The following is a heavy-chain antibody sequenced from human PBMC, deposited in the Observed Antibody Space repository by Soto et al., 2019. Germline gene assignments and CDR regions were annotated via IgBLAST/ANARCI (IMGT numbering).Heavy chain of an antibody. D-gene: IGHD3-10*01. V-gene: IGHV1-2*04. CDR3: ATTIGGHYYGSGSYYRFDY. CDR1: GYTFTGYY. CDR2: INPNSGGT. Sequence: ASVKVSCKASGYTFTGYYMHWVRQAPGQGLEWMGWINPNSGGTNYAQKFQGWVTMTGDTSTDTAYMELSRLRSEDTAVYYCATTIGGHYYGSGSYYRFDYWGQGTLVTVSS. J-gene: IGHJ4*02.